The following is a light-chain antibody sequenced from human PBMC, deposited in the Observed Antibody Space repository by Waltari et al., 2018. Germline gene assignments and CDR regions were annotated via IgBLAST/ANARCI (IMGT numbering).Light chain of an antibody. CDR1: KVVSST. CDR2: GAS. J-gene: IGKJ4*01. Sequence: HSPRALKVVSSTLPWCQQTPGQPPRILSDGASTMATATPARFSGSGSGTEFTLAISSLQSEDFAVYYCQQYYEWPLTFGGGTKVEIK. CDR3: QQYYEWPLT. V-gene: IGKV3D-15*01.